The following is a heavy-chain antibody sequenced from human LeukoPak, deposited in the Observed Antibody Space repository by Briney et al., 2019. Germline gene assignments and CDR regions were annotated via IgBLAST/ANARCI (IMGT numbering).Heavy chain of an antibody. J-gene: IGHJ3*02. CDR2: IIPIFGTA. V-gene: IGHV1-69*13. D-gene: IGHD2-8*01. CDR3: ARQYEDDAFDI. Sequence: ASVKISCKASGGTFSSYAISWVRQAAGQGLEWMGGIIPIFGTANYAQKFQGRVTITADESTSTAYMELSSLRSEDTAVYYCARQYEDDAFDIWGQGTMVTVSS. CDR1: GGTFSSYA.